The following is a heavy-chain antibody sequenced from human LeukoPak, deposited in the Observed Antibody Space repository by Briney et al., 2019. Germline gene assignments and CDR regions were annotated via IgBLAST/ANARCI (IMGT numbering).Heavy chain of an antibody. D-gene: IGHD6-13*01. CDR1: GFSSSTYN. J-gene: IGHJ3*01. Sequence: GGSLRLSCAASGFSSSTYNMNWVRQAPGKGLEWVSSISSSSSYIYHGDSVKGRFTISRDNAKNSLFLQMNSLRAEDTAVYYCARSTSYSAAAGTPENAFDVWGQGTMVTVSS. V-gene: IGHV3-21*01. CDR3: ARSTSYSAAAGTPENAFDV. CDR2: ISSSSSYI.